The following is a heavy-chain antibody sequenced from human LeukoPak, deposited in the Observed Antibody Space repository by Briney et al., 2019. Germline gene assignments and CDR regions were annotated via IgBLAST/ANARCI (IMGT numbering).Heavy chain of an antibody. D-gene: IGHD3-10*01. CDR3: VRDGEGVAISVNYWFDP. CDR1: GFTFTSYD. CDR2: MNPNNGNT. V-gene: IGHV1-8*01. J-gene: IGHJ5*02. Sequence: GASVNVSCTASGFTFTSYDINWVRQASGQGLEWMGWMNPNNGNTGYAQKFQGRVTMTRDTSISTAYMELRGLRSEDTAVYYCVRDGEGVAISVNYWFDPWGQGTLVTVSS.